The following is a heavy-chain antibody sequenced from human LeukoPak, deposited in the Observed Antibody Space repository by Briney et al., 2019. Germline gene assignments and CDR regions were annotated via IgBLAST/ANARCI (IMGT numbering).Heavy chain of an antibody. CDR3: VSYDILTGYRYFQH. V-gene: IGHV1-18*04. CDR2: ISAYNGNT. J-gene: IGHJ1*01. Sequence: GASVTVSCKASGSTFTSYGIRWMRQAPAQGLEWMGLISAYNGNTNYAQKLQGRVTMTTDTSTSTAYMELRSLRSDDTAVYYCVSYDILTGYRYFQHWGQGTLVTVSS. D-gene: IGHD3-9*01. CDR1: GSTFTSYG.